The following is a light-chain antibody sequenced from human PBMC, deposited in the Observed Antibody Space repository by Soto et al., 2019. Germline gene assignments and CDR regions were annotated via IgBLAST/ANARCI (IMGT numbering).Light chain of an antibody. CDR1: QSLLNRNGNNY. J-gene: IGKJ5*01. CDR2: WGS. CDR3: MQGQQTPVT. Sequence: DTVMTQSPLSLSVTPGEPASISCRSSQSLLNRNGNNYLDWYLQKPGQSPQLLIYWGSNRASGVPDRFSGSGSGTDFTLKISRVEAEDVGVYYCMQGQQTPVTIGQGTRLEIK. V-gene: IGKV2-28*01.